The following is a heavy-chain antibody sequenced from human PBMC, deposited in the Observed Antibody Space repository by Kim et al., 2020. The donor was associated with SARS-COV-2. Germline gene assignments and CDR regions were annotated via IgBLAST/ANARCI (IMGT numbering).Heavy chain of an antibody. CDR3: ARVGWWIYYYYGMDV. Sequence: ASVKGRFTISRDASKSIAYLQMSSLKTEDAAVYYCARVGWWIYYYYGMDVWGQGTTVTVSS. V-gene: IGHV3-49*01. D-gene: IGHD2-8*02. J-gene: IGHJ6*02.